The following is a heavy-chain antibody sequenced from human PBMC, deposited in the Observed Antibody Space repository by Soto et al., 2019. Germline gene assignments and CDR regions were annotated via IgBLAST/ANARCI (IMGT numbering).Heavy chain of an antibody. V-gene: IGHV3-30*18. D-gene: IGHD4-17*01. CDR3: AKDTIPDYGGNSEVDY. CDR2: ISYDGSNK. Sequence: QVQLVESGGGVVQPGRSLRLSCAASGFTFSSYGMHWVRQAPGKGLEWVAVISYDGSNKYYADSVKGRFTISRDNSKNTLYLQMNSLRAEDTAVYYCAKDTIPDYGGNSEVDYWGQGTLVTVSS. CDR1: GFTFSSYG. J-gene: IGHJ4*02.